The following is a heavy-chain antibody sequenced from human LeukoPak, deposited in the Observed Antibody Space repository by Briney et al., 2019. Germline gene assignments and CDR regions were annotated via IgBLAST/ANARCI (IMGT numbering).Heavy chain of an antibody. CDR3: ARARGYFGS. Sequence: SETLSLTCAVYGGSFSGYYWSWIRQPPGKGLEWIGEIYHSGSTNYSPSLKSRVTISVDKSKNQFSLKLSSVTAADTAVYYCARARGYFGSWGQETLVTVSS. CDR2: IYHSGST. J-gene: IGHJ4*02. CDR1: GGSFSGYY. D-gene: IGHD3-22*01. V-gene: IGHV4-34*01.